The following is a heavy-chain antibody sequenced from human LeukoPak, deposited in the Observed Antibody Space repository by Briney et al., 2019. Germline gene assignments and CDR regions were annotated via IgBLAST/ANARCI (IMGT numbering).Heavy chain of an antibody. V-gene: IGHV4-59*08. CDR3: ATDYDFWSGYFYY. J-gene: IGHJ4*02. CDR2: IYYSGST. CDR1: GGSISSYY. D-gene: IGHD3-3*01. Sequence: ASETLSLTCTVSGGSISSYYWSWIRQPPGKGLEWIGYIYYSGSTNYNPSLKSRVTISVDTSKNQFSLKLSSVTAADTAVYYCATDYDFWSGYFYYWGQGTLVTVSS.